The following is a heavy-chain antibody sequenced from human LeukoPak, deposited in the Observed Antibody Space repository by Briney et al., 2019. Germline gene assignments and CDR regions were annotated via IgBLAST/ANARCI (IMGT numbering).Heavy chain of an antibody. CDR1: GGTFSSYA. D-gene: IGHD6-19*01. V-gene: IGHV1-69*13. CDR3: ARDTRWLDSYYFDY. CDR2: IIPIFGTA. Sequence: ASVKVSCKASGGTFSSYAISWVRQAPGQGLEWMGGIIPIFGTANYAQKFQGRVTITADESTSTAYMELSSLRSEDTAVYYCARDTRWLDSYYFDYWGQGTLVTVSS. J-gene: IGHJ4*02.